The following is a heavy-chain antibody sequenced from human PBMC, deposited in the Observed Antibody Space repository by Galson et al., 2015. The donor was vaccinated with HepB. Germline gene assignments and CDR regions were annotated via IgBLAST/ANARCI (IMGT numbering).Heavy chain of an antibody. CDR1: GFTFDDYA. D-gene: IGHD1-1*01. CDR2: ISWNSDSI. V-gene: IGHV3-9*01. Sequence: SLRLSCAASGFTFDDYAMHWVRQAPGKGLEWVSGISWNSDSIGYADSVKGRFAISRDNAKNSLYLQMNSLRAEDTALYYCALGGNDGAYWGQGTLVTVSS. J-gene: IGHJ4*02. CDR3: ALGGNDGAY.